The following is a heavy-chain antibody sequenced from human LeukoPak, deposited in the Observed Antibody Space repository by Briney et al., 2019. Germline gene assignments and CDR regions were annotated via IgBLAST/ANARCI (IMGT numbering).Heavy chain of an antibody. J-gene: IGHJ4*02. CDR3: AKPIGEWWYPFSN. CDR2: ISYDGSNK. Sequence: PGRSLRLSCAASGFTFNNSGMHWVRQAPGKGLEWVALISYDGSNKYYTDSVKGRFTISRDNSKNTLYLQMNSLRSEDTAIYYCAKPIGEWWYPFSNWGQGTLVTVSS. D-gene: IGHD2-15*01. V-gene: IGHV3-30*18. CDR1: GFTFNNSG.